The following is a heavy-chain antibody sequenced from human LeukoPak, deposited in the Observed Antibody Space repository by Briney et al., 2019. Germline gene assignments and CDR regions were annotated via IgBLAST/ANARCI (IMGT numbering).Heavy chain of an antibody. V-gene: IGHV3-9*01. J-gene: IGHJ4*02. D-gene: IGHD6-19*01. Sequence: PGGSLRLSCAASGFTFDDYAMHWVRQAPGKGLEWVSGISWNSGSIGYADSVKGRFTISRDNAKNSLYPQMNSLRAEDTALYYCAKDSSSGCLDYWGQGTLVTVSS. CDR3: AKDSSSGCLDY. CDR2: ISWNSGSI. CDR1: GFTFDDYA.